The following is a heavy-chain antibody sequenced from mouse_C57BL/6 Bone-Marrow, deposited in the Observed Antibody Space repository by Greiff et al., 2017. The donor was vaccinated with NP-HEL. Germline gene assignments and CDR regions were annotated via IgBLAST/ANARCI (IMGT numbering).Heavy chain of an antibody. CDR3: ARDYDYTWFAY. J-gene: IGHJ3*01. V-gene: IGHV1-69*01. CDR1: GYTFTSYW. D-gene: IGHD2-4*01. Sequence: QVQLQQPGAELVMPGASVKLSCKASGYTFTSYWMHWVKQRPGQGLEWIGEIDPSDSYTNYTQKFKGKSTLTVDKSSSTAYMQLSSLTSEDSAVYYCARDYDYTWFAYWGQGTLVTVSA. CDR2: IDPSDSYT.